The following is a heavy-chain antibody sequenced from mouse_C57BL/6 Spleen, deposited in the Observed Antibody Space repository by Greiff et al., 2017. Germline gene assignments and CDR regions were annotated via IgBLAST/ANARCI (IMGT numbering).Heavy chain of an antibody. D-gene: IGHD1-1*01. CDR2: SSDGGSYT. CDR3: ARDYYGSSYYAMDY. CDR1: GFTFSSYA. V-gene: IGHV5-4*01. Sequence: EVQVVESGGGLVKPGGSLKLSCAASGFTFSSYAMSWVRQTPEKRLEWVATSSDGGSYTYYPDNVKGRFTISRDNAKNNLYLQMSHLKSEDTAMYYCARDYYGSSYYAMDYWGQGTSVTVSS. J-gene: IGHJ4*01.